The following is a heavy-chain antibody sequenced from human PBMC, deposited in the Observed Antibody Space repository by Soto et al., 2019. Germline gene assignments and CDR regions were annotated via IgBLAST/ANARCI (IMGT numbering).Heavy chain of an antibody. Sequence: GGSLRLSCAASGFTFNDAWMSWVRQAPGKGLEWVGRIRSKIDGGTTDYAAPVKGRFTISRDDSKNMLYLQINSLRAEDTAVYYCTTVDYYDSSAYYSLDYWGPGTLVTVS. J-gene: IGHJ4*02. D-gene: IGHD3-22*01. CDR1: GFTFNDAW. CDR3: TTVDYYDSSAYYSLDY. CDR2: IRSKIDGGTT. V-gene: IGHV3-15*01.